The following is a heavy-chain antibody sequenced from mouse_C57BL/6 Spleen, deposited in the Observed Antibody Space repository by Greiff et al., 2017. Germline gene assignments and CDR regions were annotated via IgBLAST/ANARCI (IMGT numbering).Heavy chain of an antibody. Sequence: VQLVESGAELVRPGTSVKVSCKASGYAFTNYLIEWVKQRPGQGLEWIGVINPGSGGTNYNEKFKGKATLTADKSSSTAYMQLSSLTSEDSAVYFCARRDYYGSSYRSYFDYWGQGTTLTVSS. CDR3: ARRDYYGSSYRSYFDY. V-gene: IGHV1-54*01. D-gene: IGHD1-1*01. CDR1: GYAFTNYL. J-gene: IGHJ2*01. CDR2: INPGSGGT.